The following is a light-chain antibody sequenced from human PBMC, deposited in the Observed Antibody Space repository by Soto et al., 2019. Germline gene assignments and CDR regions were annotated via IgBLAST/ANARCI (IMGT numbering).Light chain of an antibody. CDR2: DVI. V-gene: IGLV2-14*03. CDR1: SSDVGGYNY. J-gene: IGLJ2*01. CDR3: SSYTTRNTLL. Sequence: QSALTQPASVSGSPGQSITISCTGTSSDVGGYNYVSWYQQHPGKVPKVMIYDVIKRPSGVSNCFSGSKSGNTASLTISGLQTEDEADYYGSSYTTRNTLLFGGGTKLAVL.